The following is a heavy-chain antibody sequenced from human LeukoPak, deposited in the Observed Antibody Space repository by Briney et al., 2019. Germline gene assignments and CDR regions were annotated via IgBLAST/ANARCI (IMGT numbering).Heavy chain of an antibody. D-gene: IGHD3-16*01. J-gene: IGHJ4*02. Sequence: SETLSLTCTDSGGAISSYHWSWIRQPAGKGLEWIGRIYTSGSTNYNPSLKSRVTMSVDTSKNQFSLKLSSVTAADTAVYYCARVGDYALKDWGQGTLVSVSS. CDR1: GGAISSYH. CDR3: ARVGDYALKD. V-gene: IGHV4-4*07. CDR2: IYTSGST.